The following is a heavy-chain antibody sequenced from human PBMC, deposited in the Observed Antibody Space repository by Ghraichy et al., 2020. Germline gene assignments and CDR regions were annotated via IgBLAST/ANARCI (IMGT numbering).Heavy chain of an antibody. CDR2: INIDGSQT. D-gene: IGHD3-10*01. V-gene: IGHV3-7*02. CDR3: STAGDY. CDR1: GLDFNIYW. Sequence: GGSLRLSCVTSGLDFNIYWMSWVRQAPGKGLEWVANINIDGSQTFYVDSVKGRFTISRDNAENSLYLQMNSLRVEDTGVYYCSTAGDYWGQGTQVTVSS. J-gene: IGHJ4*02.